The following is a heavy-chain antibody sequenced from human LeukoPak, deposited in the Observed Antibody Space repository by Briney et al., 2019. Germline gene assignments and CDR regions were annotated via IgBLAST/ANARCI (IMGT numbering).Heavy chain of an antibody. CDR3: ARGLSAAAGLDY. J-gene: IGHJ4*02. D-gene: IGHD6-13*01. Sequence: KPSETLSLTCTVSGGSISRYYWSWIRQPPGKGREWIGYIYYRGSTNYNRSLNIRVTISVDPSKNQFSLKLSSVTAADTAIYYSARGLSAAAGLDYWGQGTLLTVSS. CDR1: GGSISRYY. CDR2: IYYRGST. V-gene: IGHV4-59*12.